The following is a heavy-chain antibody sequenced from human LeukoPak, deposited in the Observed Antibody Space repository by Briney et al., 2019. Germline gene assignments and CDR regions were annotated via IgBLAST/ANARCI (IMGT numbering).Heavy chain of an antibody. D-gene: IGHD4-23*01. J-gene: IGHJ2*01. Sequence: SETLSLTCTVSGGSVSSSNYYWSWIRQPPGRGLEWIGYIYYSGSANYNPSLKSRVTISVDTSKNQFSLKLSSVTAADTAIYYCARGPPTVVTPYWYFDLWGRGALVTVSS. CDR1: GGSVSSSNYY. CDR2: IYYSGSA. CDR3: ARGPPTVVTPYWYFDL. V-gene: IGHV4-61*01.